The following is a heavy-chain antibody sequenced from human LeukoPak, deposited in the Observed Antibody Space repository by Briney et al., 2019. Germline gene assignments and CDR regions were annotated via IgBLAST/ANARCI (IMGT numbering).Heavy chain of an antibody. CDR3: ARDSSTTVTGAFDI. Sequence: GGSLRLSCGASGFTFSRYGMHWVRQAPGKGLEWVAIIWYDGSNKYYADSVKGRFTISRDNSKTTLYLQMNSLRAEDTAVYYCARDSSTTVTGAFDIWGQGTMVTVSS. V-gene: IGHV3-33*01. CDR2: IWYDGSNK. D-gene: IGHD4-17*01. CDR1: GFTFSRYG. J-gene: IGHJ3*02.